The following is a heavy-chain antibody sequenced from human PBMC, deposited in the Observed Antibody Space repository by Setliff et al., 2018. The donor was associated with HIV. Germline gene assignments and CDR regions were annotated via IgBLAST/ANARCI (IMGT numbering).Heavy chain of an antibody. J-gene: IGHJ5*01. Sequence: GGSLRLSCAASGFTFNNYAISWVRQAPGKGLEWVSIVYSGGGATFYANSAKGRFIISRDNSKNTVSLQMNSLRADDTAIYYCAKPTNGYYPKAFDSWGQGTVVTVSS. CDR3: AKPTNGYYPKAFDS. V-gene: IGHV3-23*03. CDR2: VYSGGGAT. CDR1: GFTFNNYA. D-gene: IGHD5-18*01.